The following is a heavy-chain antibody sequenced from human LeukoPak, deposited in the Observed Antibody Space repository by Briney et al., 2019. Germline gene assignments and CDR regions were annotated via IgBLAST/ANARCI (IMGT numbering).Heavy chain of an antibody. V-gene: IGHV3-21*06. J-gene: IGHJ5*02. CDR3: ARANLDSPFDP. CDR1: GFTFSSYN. D-gene: IGHD2-2*03. CDR2: ISSSATYI. Sequence: GGSLRLSCAASGFTFSSYNMIWVRQAPGKGLEWVSSISSSATYIYYTDSLKGRFTISRDNAKNSLYLQMNSLRAEDTAVYYCARANLDSPFDPWGQGTLVTVSS.